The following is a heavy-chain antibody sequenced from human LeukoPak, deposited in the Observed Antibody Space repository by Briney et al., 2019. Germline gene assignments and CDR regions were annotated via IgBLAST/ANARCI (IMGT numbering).Heavy chain of an antibody. Sequence: SETLSLTCAVYGGSFSGYYWGWIRQPPGKGLEWIGEINHSGSTNYNPSLKSRVTISVDTSKNQFSLKLSSVTAADTAVYYCARGPGMRYDFWSGYSYWGQGTLATVSS. CDR1: GGSFSGYY. D-gene: IGHD3-3*01. V-gene: IGHV4-34*01. J-gene: IGHJ4*02. CDR3: ARGPGMRYDFWSGYSY. CDR2: INHSGST.